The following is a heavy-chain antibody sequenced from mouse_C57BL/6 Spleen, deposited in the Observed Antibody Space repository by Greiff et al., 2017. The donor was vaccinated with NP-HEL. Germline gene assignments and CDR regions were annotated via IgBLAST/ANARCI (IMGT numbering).Heavy chain of an antibody. D-gene: IGHD2-3*01. J-gene: IGHJ2*01. Sequence: VQLQQPGAELVMPGASVKLSCKASGYTFTSYWMHWVKQRPGQGLEWIGEIDPSDSYTNYNPKFKGKSTLTVDQSSSTAYMQLSSLTSEDSAVYYCVSYDGYYGYWGQGTTLTVSS. CDR1: GYTFTSYW. V-gene: IGHV1-69*01. CDR3: VSYDGYYGY. CDR2: IDPSDSYT.